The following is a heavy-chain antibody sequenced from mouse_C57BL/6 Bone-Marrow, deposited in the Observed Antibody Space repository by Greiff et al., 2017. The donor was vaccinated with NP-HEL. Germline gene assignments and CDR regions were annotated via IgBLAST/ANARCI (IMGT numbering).Heavy chain of an antibody. J-gene: IGHJ2*01. CDR2: IDPENGDT. D-gene: IGHD1-1*01. CDR1: GFNIKDDY. Sequence: VQLKQSGAELVRPGASVKLSCTASGFNIKDDYMHWVKQRPERGLEWIGWIDPENGDTEYASKFQGKATITADTSSNTAYLQLSSLTSEDTAVYYCTRGDYYGSSTDFDYWGQGTTLTVSS. CDR3: TRGDYYGSSTDFDY. V-gene: IGHV14-4*01.